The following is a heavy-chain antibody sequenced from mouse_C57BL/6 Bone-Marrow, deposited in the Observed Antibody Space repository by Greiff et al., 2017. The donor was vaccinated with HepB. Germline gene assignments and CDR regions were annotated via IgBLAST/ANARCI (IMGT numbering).Heavy chain of an antibody. CDR3: ARDRDYVSSYGWYFDV. V-gene: IGHV5-16*01. CDR1: GFTFSDYY. Sequence: EVKVVESEGGLVQPGSSMKLSCTASGFTFSDYYMAWVRQVPEKGLEWVANINYDGSSTYYLDSLTSRFIISRDTAKHILYLQMSSLKSTDTATYYCARDRDYVSSYGWYFDVWGTGTTVTVSS. J-gene: IGHJ1*03. D-gene: IGHD1-1*01. CDR2: INYDGSST.